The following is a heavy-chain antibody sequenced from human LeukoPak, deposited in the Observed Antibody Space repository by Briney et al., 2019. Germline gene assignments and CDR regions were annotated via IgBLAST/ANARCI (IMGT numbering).Heavy chain of an antibody. J-gene: IGHJ6*02. CDR3: ARQHDSSTYYYVYYYAMDV. V-gene: IGHV3-23*01. CDR2: ISGNGVST. D-gene: IGHD3-22*01. CDR1: EFTFSSYA. Sequence: GGSLRLSCAASEFTFSSYAMSWVRQAPGEGLEWVSAISGNGVSTYYADSVKGRFTISRDNPQNTLYLQMNSLSAEDTAIYYCARQHDSSTYYYVYYYAMDVWGQGTTVTVSS.